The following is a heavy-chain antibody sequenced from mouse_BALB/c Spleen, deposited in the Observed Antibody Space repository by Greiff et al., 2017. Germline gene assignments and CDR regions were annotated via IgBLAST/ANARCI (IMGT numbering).Heavy chain of an antibody. CDR2: INPSSGYT. CDR1: GYTFTSYT. D-gene: IGHD3-2*01. Sequence: VQLQQSGAELARPGASVKMSCKASGYTFTSYTMHWVKQRPGQGLEWIGYINPSSGYTNYNQKFKDKATLTADKSSSTAYMQLSSLTSEDSAVYYCARFDSSGYRAMDYGGQGTSVTVSS. V-gene: IGHV1-4*01. CDR3: ARFDSSGYRAMDY. J-gene: IGHJ4*01.